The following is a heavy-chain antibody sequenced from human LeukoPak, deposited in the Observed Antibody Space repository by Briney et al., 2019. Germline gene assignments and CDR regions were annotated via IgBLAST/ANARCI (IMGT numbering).Heavy chain of an antibody. V-gene: IGHV4-39*07. CDR1: GGSISSSSYY. CDR2: IYYSGST. CDR3: ARGQLLWFGETIPNWFDP. J-gene: IGHJ5*02. Sequence: PSETLSLTCTVSGGSISSSSYYWGWIRQPPGKGLEWIGSIYYSGSTYYNPSLKSRVTISVDTSKNQFSLKLSSVTAADTAVYYCARGQLLWFGETIPNWFDPWGQGTLVTVSS. D-gene: IGHD3-10*01.